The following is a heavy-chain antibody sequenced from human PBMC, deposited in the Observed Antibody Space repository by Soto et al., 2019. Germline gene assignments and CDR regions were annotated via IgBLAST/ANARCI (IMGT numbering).Heavy chain of an antibody. J-gene: IGHJ4*02. V-gene: IGHV3-11*05. CDR2: ISSSSSYT. D-gene: IGHD6-13*01. CDR1: GFTFSDYY. Sequence: QVQLVESGGGLVKPGGSLRLSCAASGFTFSDYYMSWIRQAPGKGLEWVSYISSSSSYTNYADSVKGRFTISRDNAKNSLYLQMNSLSAEDTAVYYCARDLPGSSWGTDYWGQGTLVTVSS. CDR3: ARDLPGSSWGTDY.